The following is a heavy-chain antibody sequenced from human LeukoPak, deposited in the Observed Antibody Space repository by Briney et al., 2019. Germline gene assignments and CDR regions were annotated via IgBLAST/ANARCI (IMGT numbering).Heavy chain of an antibody. CDR1: GFTFSSYA. CDR2: ISSNGGST. J-gene: IGHJ4*02. Sequence: GGSLKLSCAASGFTFSSYAMHWVRQAPGKGLEYVSAISSNGGSTYYANSVKGRFTISRDNSKNTLYLQMGSLRAEDMAVYYCARESDSSGRDYWGQGTLVTVSS. CDR3: ARESDSSGRDY. D-gene: IGHD6-19*01. V-gene: IGHV3-64*01.